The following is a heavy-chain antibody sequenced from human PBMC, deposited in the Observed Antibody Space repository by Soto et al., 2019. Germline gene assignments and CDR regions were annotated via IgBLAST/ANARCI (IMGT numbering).Heavy chain of an antibody. Sequence: QVQLQESGPGLVKPPETLSLTCTVSGGSISSYYWSWIRQPPEKGLEWIGYIYYSGSTNYNPSLKSRVTISVDTSKNQFSLNLSSVTAADTAVYYCARDRISVTEGFDYWGQGTLVTVSS. CDR2: IYYSGST. CDR1: GGSISSYY. V-gene: IGHV4-59*01. D-gene: IGHD6-19*01. J-gene: IGHJ4*02. CDR3: ARDRISVTEGFDY.